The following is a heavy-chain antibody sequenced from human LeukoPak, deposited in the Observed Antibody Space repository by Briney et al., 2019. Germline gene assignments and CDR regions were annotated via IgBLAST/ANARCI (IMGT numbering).Heavy chain of an antibody. V-gene: IGHV3-21*01. J-gene: IGHJ4*02. Sequence: GGSLRLSCAASGFTFSSYSMNWVRQAPGKGLEWVSSISSSSSYIYYADSVKGRFTISRDNAKNSLYLQMNSLRAEDTAVYYCPRGGADYSSGYYRLLDYWGQGTLVTVSS. D-gene: IGHD3-22*01. CDR1: GFTFSSYS. CDR2: ISSSSSYI. CDR3: PRGGADYSSGYYRLLDY.